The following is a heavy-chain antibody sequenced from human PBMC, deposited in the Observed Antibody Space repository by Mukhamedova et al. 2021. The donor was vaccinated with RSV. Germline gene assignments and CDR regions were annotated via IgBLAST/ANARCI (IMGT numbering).Heavy chain of an antibody. CDR3: ARVNDCTNGACYNGPYYYYYMDV. CDR2: IPIFGTA. V-gene: IGHV1-69*01. Sequence: IPIFGTANYAQKFQGRITITADESTSTAYMELSSLRSEDTAVYYCARVNDCTNGACYNGPYYYYYMDVWGKGTTVTVSS. J-gene: IGHJ6*03. D-gene: IGHD2-8*01.